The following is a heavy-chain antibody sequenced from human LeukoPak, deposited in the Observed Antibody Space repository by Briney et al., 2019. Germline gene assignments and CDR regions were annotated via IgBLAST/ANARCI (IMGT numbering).Heavy chain of an antibody. J-gene: IGHJ4*02. CDR3: ASGRHDFLH. D-gene: IGHD3/OR15-3a*01. CDR2: ISYDGSNM. CDR1: GFTFSSYA. V-gene: IGHV3-30*04. Sequence: GGSLRLSCAASGFTFSSYAMHWVRQAPGKGLEWVAVISYDGSNMYQADSVKGRFTISRDNAKNSLYLQMTSLRVEDTAVYYCASGRHDFLHWGQGTLVTVSS.